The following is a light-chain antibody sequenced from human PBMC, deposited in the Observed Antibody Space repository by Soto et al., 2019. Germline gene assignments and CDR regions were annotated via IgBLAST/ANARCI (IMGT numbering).Light chain of an antibody. V-gene: IGKV1-5*01. Sequence: DIQMSQSPSTLSASVGDRVTITCRASQSVSAWLAWYQQKPGRAPSLLIYDVSTLDSGVPARFSGAGSDTEFTLTISSLQPDDFAAYYCKQYNSYPWTFGQGTKVEVK. CDR1: QSVSAW. J-gene: IGKJ1*01. CDR2: DVS. CDR3: KQYNSYPWT.